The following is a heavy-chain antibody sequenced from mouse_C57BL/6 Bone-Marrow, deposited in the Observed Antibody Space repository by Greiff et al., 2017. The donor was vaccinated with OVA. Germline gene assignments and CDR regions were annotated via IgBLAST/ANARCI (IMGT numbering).Heavy chain of an antibody. J-gene: IGHJ2*01. V-gene: IGHV1-54*01. D-gene: IGHD1-2*01. Sequence: VQLKEGGAERVRAGASVKVSCKASGYAFTNYLMEWVKQRPGQGLEWIGVINPGTCGTNYNEKFKGKATLTADKASSTAYMQLSSLTSEDSAVYLWARLYCQFDDWGKGTTLTVSS. CDR2: INPGTCGT. CDR3: ARLYCQFDD. CDR1: GYAFTNYL.